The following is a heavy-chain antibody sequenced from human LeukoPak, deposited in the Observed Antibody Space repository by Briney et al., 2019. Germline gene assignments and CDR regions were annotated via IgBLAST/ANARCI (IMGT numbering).Heavy chain of an antibody. Sequence: GGSLRLSCAASGFTVSSNYMSWVRQAPGKGLEWVSVNYAGGSTYYADSVKGRFTFSRDNSKNTLYLQMNSLRAEDTAVYYCARGFNRGFDPWGQGTLVTVSS. CDR2: NYAGGST. J-gene: IGHJ5*02. D-gene: IGHD1-14*01. CDR1: GFTVSSNY. V-gene: IGHV3-53*01. CDR3: ARGFNRGFDP.